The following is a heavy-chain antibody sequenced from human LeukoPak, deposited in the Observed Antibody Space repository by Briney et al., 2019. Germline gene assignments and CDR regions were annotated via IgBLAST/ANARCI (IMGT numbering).Heavy chain of an antibody. D-gene: IGHD3-3*01. Sequence: PSETLSPTCTVSGGSISSSRYYWGWIRQPAGKGLEWIGRIYYSGSTYYNPSLKSRVTISVDTSKNQFSLKLSSVTGADTAVYYCARLLRRPNWFDPWGQGTLVTVSS. CDR1: GGSISSSRYY. CDR2: IYYSGST. V-gene: IGHV4-39*01. CDR3: ARLLRRPNWFDP. J-gene: IGHJ5*02.